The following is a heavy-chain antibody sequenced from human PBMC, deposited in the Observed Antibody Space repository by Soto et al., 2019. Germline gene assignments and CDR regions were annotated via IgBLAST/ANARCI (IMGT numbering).Heavy chain of an antibody. V-gene: IGHV5-10-1*01. CDR2: IDPSDSYT. CDR3: ASEGYYDSSGYYYPWFDP. D-gene: IGHD3-22*01. CDR1: GYSFTSYW. Sequence: GESLKISCKGSGYSFTSYWISWVRQMPGKGLEWMGRIDPSDSYTNYSPSFQGHVTISADKSISTAYLQWSSLKASDTAMYYCASEGYYDSSGYYYPWFDPWGQGTLVTVSS. J-gene: IGHJ5*02.